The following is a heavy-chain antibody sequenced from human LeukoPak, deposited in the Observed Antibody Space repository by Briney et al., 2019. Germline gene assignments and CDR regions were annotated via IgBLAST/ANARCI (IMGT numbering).Heavy chain of an antibody. D-gene: IGHD4/OR15-4a*01. CDR1: GFTVSSDY. Sequence: GGSLRLSCAVSGFTVSSDYMTWVRQAPGKGLEWVSVIYSGGSTYYADSVKGRFTISRDNSKNTLYLQMNGLRAEDTAVYYCVRKVRDMVLTRDWYFDLWGRGTLVTVSS. V-gene: IGHV3-66*01. CDR3: VRKVRDMVLTRDWYFDL. J-gene: IGHJ2*01. CDR2: IYSGGST.